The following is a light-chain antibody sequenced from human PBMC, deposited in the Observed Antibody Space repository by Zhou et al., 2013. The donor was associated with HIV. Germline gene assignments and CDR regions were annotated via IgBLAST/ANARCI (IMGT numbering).Light chain of an antibody. J-gene: IGKJ4*01. CDR1: QNVNTD. CDR2: GAS. V-gene: IGKV1-8*01. CDR3: QQAYSFPLT. Sequence: AIQMTQSPSSLSASTGDRVTLTCRASQNVNTDLAWYQQKPGKAPNLLVFGASTLQSGVPSRFSANGSGTDFALTISSLQPEDFGTYYCQQAYSFPLTFGGGTTV.